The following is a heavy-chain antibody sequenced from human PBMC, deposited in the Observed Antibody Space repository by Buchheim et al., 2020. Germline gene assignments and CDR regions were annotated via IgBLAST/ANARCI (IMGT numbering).Heavy chain of an antibody. V-gene: IGHV3-30-3*01. CDR1: GLSFSYSA. J-gene: IGHJ6*02. CDR3: ARGVSHGMDV. CDR2: LSSNGFSD. Sequence: QVQLVDSGGGVVQPGRSLRLSCAASGLSFSYSAMHWVRQAPGKGLEWVAFLSSNGFSDYYADSVKGRFTISRDMSKNMLYLDMVSLKPEDTAVYYCARGVSHGMDVWDQGTT.